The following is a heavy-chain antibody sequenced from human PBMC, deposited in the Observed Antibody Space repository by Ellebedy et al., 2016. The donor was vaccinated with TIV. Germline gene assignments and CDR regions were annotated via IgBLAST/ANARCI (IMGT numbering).Heavy chain of an antibody. D-gene: IGHD3-22*01. V-gene: IGHV4-38-2*02. Sequence: MPSETLSLTCTVSGYSISSGYYWGWIRQPPGKGLEWIGSIYRSGITTYNPSLRSRVTISVDTSKNQFSLNLSAVTAADTAVYYCARVAYHDSTGYYYVFDYWGQGTLVTVSS. CDR2: IYRSGIT. CDR1: GYSISSGYY. CDR3: ARVAYHDSTGYYYVFDY. J-gene: IGHJ4*02.